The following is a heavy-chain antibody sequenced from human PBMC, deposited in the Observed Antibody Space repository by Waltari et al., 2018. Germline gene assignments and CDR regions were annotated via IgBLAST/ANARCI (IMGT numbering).Heavy chain of an antibody. CDR1: GYTFPGYY. CDR3: ARGDGYTDNWLDP. V-gene: IGHV1-2*06. D-gene: IGHD5-12*01. CDR2: INPKSGGT. Sequence: QVQLVQSGAEVKKPRASVKVSCKASGYTFPGYYIHWVRQAPGQGLEWMGRINPKSGGTNYAEKFQGRVTMTRDTSISTAYMELRRLRSDDTAVYYCARGDGYTDNWLDPWGQGTLVTVSS. J-gene: IGHJ5*02.